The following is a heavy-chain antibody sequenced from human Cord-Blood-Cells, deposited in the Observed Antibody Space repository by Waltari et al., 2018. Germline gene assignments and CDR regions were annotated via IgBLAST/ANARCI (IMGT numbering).Heavy chain of an antibody. CDR3: ARLPDYYGSGSYYPNWFDP. Sequence: QVQLVQSGAEEKKPGSSVKVSCKASGGTFSSHAISWVRQAPGQGHEWMGGIIPIFGTANYAQKFQGRVTITADESTSTAYMELSSLRSEDTAVYYCARLPDYYGSGSYYPNWFDPWGQGTLVTVSS. CDR1: GGTFSSHA. CDR2: IIPIFGTA. V-gene: IGHV1-69*01. J-gene: IGHJ5*02. D-gene: IGHD3-10*01.